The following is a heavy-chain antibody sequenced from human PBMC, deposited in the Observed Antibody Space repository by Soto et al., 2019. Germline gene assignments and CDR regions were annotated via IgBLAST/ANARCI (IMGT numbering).Heavy chain of an antibody. D-gene: IGHD1-26*01. CDR3: ARGPESGDF. CDR1: GFTFSTFS. CDR2: ISYDGSEK. V-gene: IGHV3-30*04. Sequence: QVQLVESGGGVVQPGRSLRLSCATSGFTFSTFSMHWVRQALGKGLEWVAHISYDGSEKDYADSVKGRFTISRDNSDNTLFLQMNSLTSEDTGVYYCARGPESGDFWGQGTLVTVPS. J-gene: IGHJ4*02.